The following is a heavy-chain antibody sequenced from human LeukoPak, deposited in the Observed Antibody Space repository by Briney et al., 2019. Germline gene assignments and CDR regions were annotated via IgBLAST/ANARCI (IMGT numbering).Heavy chain of an antibody. CDR2: ISGSGGST. Sequence: HTGGSLRLSCAASGFTFSSYAMSWVRQAPGKGLEWVSAISGSGGSTYYADSVKGRFTISRDNSKNTLYLQMNSLRAEDTAVYYCAKDGQNNYYDSSGYYSLAGYWGQGTLVTVSS. D-gene: IGHD3-22*01. V-gene: IGHV3-23*01. CDR3: AKDGQNNYYDSSGYYSLAGY. CDR1: GFTFSSYA. J-gene: IGHJ4*02.